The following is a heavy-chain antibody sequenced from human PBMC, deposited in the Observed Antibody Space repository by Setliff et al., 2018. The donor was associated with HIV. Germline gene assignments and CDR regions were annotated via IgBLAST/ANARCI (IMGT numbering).Heavy chain of an antibody. CDR2: IKTDGSEK. Sequence: GGSLRLSCAASGFTFSSYWMSWVRQAPGKGPEWVANIKTDGSEKFYVDSVKGRFTISRDNARNSLYLQMNSLRAEDTAVYYCARGGFNHAFDIWGQGTMVTVSS. CDR1: GFTFSSYW. D-gene: IGHD2-15*01. V-gene: IGHV3-7*01. J-gene: IGHJ3*02. CDR3: ARGGFNHAFDI.